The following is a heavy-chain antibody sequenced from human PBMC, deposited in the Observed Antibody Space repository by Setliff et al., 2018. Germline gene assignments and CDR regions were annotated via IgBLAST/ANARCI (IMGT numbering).Heavy chain of an antibody. V-gene: IGHV4-39*07. Sequence: LSLTCTVSGGSISSSSYYWGWIRQPPGKGLEWIGSIYYSGSTYYNPSLKSRVTISVDTSKNQFSLKPSSVTAADTAVYYCARIHLLLWFGELLSGWFDPWGQGTLVTVSS. D-gene: IGHD3-10*01. CDR3: ARIHLLLWFGELLSGWFDP. CDR1: GGSISSSSYY. CDR2: IYYSGST. J-gene: IGHJ5*02.